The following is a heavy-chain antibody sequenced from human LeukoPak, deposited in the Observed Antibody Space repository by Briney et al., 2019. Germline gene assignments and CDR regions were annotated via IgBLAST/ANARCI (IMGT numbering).Heavy chain of an antibody. Sequence: AGGSLRLSCAASGFTFSSYAMSWVRQAPGKGLEWVTMVRNDGSDKYYADSVKGRFTISRDNSKNTLYLQMNSLRPEDTAVYYCAKHYYGSGSQKYYFDYWGQGTLVTVSS. CDR3: AKHYYGSGSQKYYFDY. CDR1: GFTFSSYA. J-gene: IGHJ4*02. V-gene: IGHV3-30*02. D-gene: IGHD3-10*01. CDR2: VRNDGSDK.